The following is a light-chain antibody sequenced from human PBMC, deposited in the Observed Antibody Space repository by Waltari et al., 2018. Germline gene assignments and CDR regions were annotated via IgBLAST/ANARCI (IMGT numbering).Light chain of an antibody. Sequence: DIQMTQSPSSLSASVGDRVTITCRASQSISSYLHWYQQKPGKAPKVLIYAASSLQSGVTSRFSVSGSGTDFTLTISSLQPEDFATYYCQQSYSTPYTFGQGTKLEIK. CDR2: AAS. J-gene: IGKJ2*01. V-gene: IGKV1-39*01. CDR1: QSISSY. CDR3: QQSYSTPYT.